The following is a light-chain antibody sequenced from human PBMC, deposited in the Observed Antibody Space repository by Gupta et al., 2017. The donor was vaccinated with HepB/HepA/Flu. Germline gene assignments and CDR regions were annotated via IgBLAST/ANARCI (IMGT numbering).Light chain of an antibody. CDR2: DVN. CDR3: SSFAGGYSLLV. J-gene: IGLJ1*01. V-gene: IGLV2-11*01. CDR1: SSDVRRYNF. Sequence: QSALTQPRSVSGSPGQSVTISCTGTSSDVRRYNFVSWYQQHPGEAPNLMIYDVNKRPSGVPDRFSGSKSGNTASLTISGLQADNEADYYCSSFAGGYSLLVFGSGTEVTVL.